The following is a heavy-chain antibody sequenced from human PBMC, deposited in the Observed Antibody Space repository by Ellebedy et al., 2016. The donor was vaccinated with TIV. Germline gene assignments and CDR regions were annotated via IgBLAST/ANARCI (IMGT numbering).Heavy chain of an antibody. Sequence: SVKVSCKASGGTFGNYAISWVRQAPGQGPEWLGRIIPIFDVRDYAQELQGRLTITADESTSTVYMELNSLRSDDTAVYYCARNSDIILVPSAYASSFDIWGQGTMVSVSS. CDR1: GGTFGNYA. J-gene: IGHJ3*02. D-gene: IGHD2-8*02. CDR3: ARNSDIILVPSAYASSFDI. V-gene: IGHV1-69*13. CDR2: IIPIFDVR.